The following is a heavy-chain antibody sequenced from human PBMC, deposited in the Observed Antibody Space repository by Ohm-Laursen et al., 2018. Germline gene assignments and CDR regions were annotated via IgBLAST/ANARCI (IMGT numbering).Heavy chain of an antibody. CDR3: ARDKEYYGSGSSYYFDY. J-gene: IGHJ4*02. Sequence: ASAKVSCKASGYTFTGYYMHWVRQAPGQGLEWMGWINPNSGGTNYAQKFQGRVTMTRDTSISTAYMELSRLRSDDTAVYYFARDKEYYGSGSSYYFDYWGQGTLVTVSS. CDR2: INPNSGGT. D-gene: IGHD3-10*01. CDR1: GYTFTGYY. V-gene: IGHV1-2*02.